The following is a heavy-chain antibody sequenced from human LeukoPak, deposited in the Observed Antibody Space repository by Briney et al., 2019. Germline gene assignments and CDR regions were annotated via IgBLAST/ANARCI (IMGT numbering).Heavy chain of an antibody. Sequence: GSSVKVSCKASGGTFSSYAISWVRPAPGQGLEWMGRIVPILGIANYAQKFQGRVTITADKSTSTAYMELSSLRSDDTAVYYCARDARRYNWYFDYWGQGTLVTVSS. V-gene: IGHV1-69*04. CDR2: IVPILGIA. CDR1: GGTFSSYA. J-gene: IGHJ4*02. D-gene: IGHD1-20*01. CDR3: ARDARRYNWYFDY.